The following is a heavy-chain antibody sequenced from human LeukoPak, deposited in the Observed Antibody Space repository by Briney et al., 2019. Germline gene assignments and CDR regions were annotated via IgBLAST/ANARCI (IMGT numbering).Heavy chain of an antibody. V-gene: IGHV3-30-3*01. CDR3: ARRHSSGWLDY. CDR2: IPYDGSNK. CDR1: GFTFSSYA. D-gene: IGHD6-19*01. J-gene: IGHJ4*02. Sequence: PGRSLRLSCAASGFTFSSYAMHWVRQAPGKGLEWVAVIPYDGSNKYYADSVKGRFTISRDNSKNTLYLQMNSLRAEDTAVYYCARRHSSGWLDYWGQGTLVTVSS.